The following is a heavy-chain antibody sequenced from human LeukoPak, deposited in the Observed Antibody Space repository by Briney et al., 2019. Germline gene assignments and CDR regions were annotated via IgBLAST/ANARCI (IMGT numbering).Heavy chain of an antibody. CDR3: ASYYYDSSGYYRGRVDY. CDR2: IYYSGST. CDR1: GGSFSGYY. Sequence: SETLSLTCAVYGGSFSGYYWSWIRQPPGKGLEWIGSIYYSGSTYYNPSLKSRVTISVDTSKNQFSLKLSSVTAADTAVYYCASYYYDSSGYYRGRVDYWGQGTLVTVSS. D-gene: IGHD3-22*01. V-gene: IGHV4-34*01. J-gene: IGHJ4*02.